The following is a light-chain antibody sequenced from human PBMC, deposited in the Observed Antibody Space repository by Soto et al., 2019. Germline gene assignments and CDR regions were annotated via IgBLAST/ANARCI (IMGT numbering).Light chain of an antibody. CDR1: QSVGSY. Sequence: EVMMTQAPDALSVCPGVGVALSRSARQSVGSYLAWYQQKPGQAPRLLIYGVSTRATGIPARFSGSGSGTEFTHTISRLQSEDFSTSYCQQYNIWPPISFSQGTRLEIK. CDR2: GVS. CDR3: QQYNIWPPIS. J-gene: IGKJ5*01. V-gene: IGKV3-15*01.